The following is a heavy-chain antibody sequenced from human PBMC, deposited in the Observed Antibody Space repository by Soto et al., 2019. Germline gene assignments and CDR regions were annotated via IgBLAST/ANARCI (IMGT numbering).Heavy chain of an antibody. V-gene: IGHV3-23*01. J-gene: IGHJ6*02. CDR3: AKGGDSSSWYYYYGMDV. CDR1: GFTFSSYA. CDR2: ISGSGGST. D-gene: IGHD6-13*01. Sequence: GGSLRLSCAASGFTFSSYAMSWVRQAPGKGLEWVSAISGSGGSTYYADSVKGRFTISRDNSKNTLYLQMNSLRAEDTAVYYCAKGGDSSSWYYYYGMDVWGQGTTVTVS.